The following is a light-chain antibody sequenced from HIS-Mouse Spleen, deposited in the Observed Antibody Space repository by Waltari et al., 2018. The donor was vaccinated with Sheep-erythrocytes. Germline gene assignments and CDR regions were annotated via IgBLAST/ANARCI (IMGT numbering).Light chain of an antibody. J-gene: IGLJ1*01. CDR3: CSYAGSYNHV. V-gene: IGLV2-11*01. CDR1: SSDVGRYNH. CDR2: DVS. Sequence: QSALTQPRSVSGSPGQSVTISCTGTSSDVGRYNHVTWYQQHPGKAPKLMIYDVSKRPSGVPDRFSGSKSGNTASLTISGLQAEDEADYYCCSYAGSYNHVFATGTKVTVL.